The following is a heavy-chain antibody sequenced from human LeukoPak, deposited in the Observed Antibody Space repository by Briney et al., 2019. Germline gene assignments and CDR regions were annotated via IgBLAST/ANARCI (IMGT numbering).Heavy chain of an antibody. CDR1: GYTFTSYA. D-gene: IGHD3-10*01. CDR2: INTNTGNP. Sequence: GASVKVSCKASGYTFTSYAMNWVRLGPGQGLEWMGWINTNTGNPTYAQDFTGRFVFTLDTSVSTAYLQISSLKAEDTAVYYCATALTAIKTGFGAWGQGTLVTVSS. CDR3: ATALTAIKTGFGA. J-gene: IGHJ5*02. V-gene: IGHV7-4-1*02.